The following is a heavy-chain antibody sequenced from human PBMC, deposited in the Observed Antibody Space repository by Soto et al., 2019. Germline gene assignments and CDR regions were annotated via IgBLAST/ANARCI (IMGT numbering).Heavy chain of an antibody. CDR1: GFTFSSYG. D-gene: IGHD6-13*01. CDR2: ISYDGSNK. CDR3: AKLLNPGYSSSWYDY. Sequence: GGSLRLSCAASGFTFSSYGMHWVRQAPGKGLEWVAVISYDGSNKYYADSVKGRFTISRDNSKNTLYLQMNSLRAEDTAVYYCAKLLNPGYSSSWYDYWGQGTLVTVSS. V-gene: IGHV3-30*18. J-gene: IGHJ4*02.